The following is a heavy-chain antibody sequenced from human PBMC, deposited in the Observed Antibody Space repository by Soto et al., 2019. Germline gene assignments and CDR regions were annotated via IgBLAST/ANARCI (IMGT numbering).Heavy chain of an antibody. Sequence: GASVKVSCKASGGTFSSYAISWVRQAPGQGLEWMGGIIPIFGTANYAQKFQGRVTITADESTSTAYMELSSLRSEDTAVYYCATNVVDTAMVNLRIDFWGQGILVTVSS. J-gene: IGHJ4*02. D-gene: IGHD5-18*01. CDR3: ATNVVDTAMVNLRIDF. CDR1: GGTFSSYA. V-gene: IGHV1-69*13. CDR2: IIPIFGTA.